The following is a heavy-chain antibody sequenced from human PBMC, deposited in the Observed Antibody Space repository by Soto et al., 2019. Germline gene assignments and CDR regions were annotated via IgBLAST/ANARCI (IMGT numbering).Heavy chain of an antibody. J-gene: IGHJ4*02. CDR3: TKGRSTSCFAPVDY. CDR1: GFIFVDYA. V-gene: IGHV3-9*01. D-gene: IGHD2-2*01. Sequence: EVQLVESGGGLVQPGRSLRLSCAASGFIFVDYALQWVRQAPGKGMERVSSISWNSGTIVYADSVKGRFTISRDNAKNSLYLQMNRLRTVDAAVYYCTKGRSTSCFAPVDYWGQGTLVNVSS. CDR2: ISWNSGTI.